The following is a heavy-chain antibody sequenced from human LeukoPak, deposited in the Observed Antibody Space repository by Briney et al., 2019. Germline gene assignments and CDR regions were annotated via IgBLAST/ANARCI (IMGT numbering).Heavy chain of an antibody. D-gene: IGHD3-3*01. J-gene: IGHJ5*02. Sequence: GRSLRLSCAASGFTFSSYGMHWVRQAPGKGLEWVAVISYDGSNKYYADSVKGRFTISRDNSKNTLYLQVNSLRAEDTAVYYCARDAMPFDYDFWSGIDPWGQGTLVTVSS. CDR1: GFTFSSYG. CDR2: ISYDGSNK. V-gene: IGHV3-30*03. CDR3: ARDAMPFDYDFWSGIDP.